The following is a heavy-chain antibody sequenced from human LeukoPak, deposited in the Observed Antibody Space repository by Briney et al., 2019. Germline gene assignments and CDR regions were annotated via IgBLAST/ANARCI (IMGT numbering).Heavy chain of an antibody. D-gene: IGHD3-22*01. V-gene: IGHV3-23*01. CDR2: ISGSGGST. J-gene: IGHJ4*02. CDR1: GFTFSSCA. Sequence: GGSLRLSCAASGFTFSSCAMSWVRQAPGKGLEWVSAISGSGGSTYYADSVKGRFTISRDNSKNTLYLQMNSLRAEDTAVYYCARDLGYYDSSGYRGYWGQGTLVTVSS. CDR3: ARDLGYYDSSGYRGY.